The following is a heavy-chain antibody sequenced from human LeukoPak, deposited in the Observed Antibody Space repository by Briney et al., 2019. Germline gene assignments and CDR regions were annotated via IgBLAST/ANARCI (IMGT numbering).Heavy chain of an antibody. Sequence: GGSLRLSCAASGFTFSSYSMTWVRQAPGKGLEWVSYISSSSSTIYYADSVKGRFTISRDNSKNTVYLQMNSLRAEDTAVYYCAKVMGVWLAVAGIFDYWGQGTLVTVSS. CDR2: ISSSSSTI. D-gene: IGHD6-19*01. CDR3: AKVMGVWLAVAGIFDY. CDR1: GFTFSSYS. J-gene: IGHJ4*02. V-gene: IGHV3-48*01.